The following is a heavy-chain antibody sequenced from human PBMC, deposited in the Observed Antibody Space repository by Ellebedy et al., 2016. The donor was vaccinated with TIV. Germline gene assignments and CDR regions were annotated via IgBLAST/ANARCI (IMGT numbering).Heavy chain of an antibody. J-gene: IGHJ4*02. D-gene: IGHD1-26*01. CDR3: ARHIVVPTPGFDY. CDR1: GSSIADYY. Sequence: SETLSLTCTVSGSSIADYYWTWIRQPPGKGLEWVGYVYYPIGSTNYSPSLKSRVTIAVDTSKNQFSLNLNSVTAADTAVYYCARHIVVPTPGFDYWGQGALVTVSS. V-gene: IGHV4-59*08. CDR2: VYYPIGST.